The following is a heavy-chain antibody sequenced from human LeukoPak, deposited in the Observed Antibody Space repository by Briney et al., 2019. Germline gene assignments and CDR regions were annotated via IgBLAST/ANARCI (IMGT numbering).Heavy chain of an antibody. CDR3: ARDHSSSWYSQRFYYYYGMDV. V-gene: IGHV3-30*19. Sequence: GRSLRLSCAASGFTFSSYGMHWVRQAPGKGLEWVAVISYDGSNKYYADSVKGRFTISRDNSKNTLYLQMNSLRAEDTAVYYWARDHSSSWYSQRFYYYYGMDVWGQGTTVTVSS. CDR1: GFTFSSYG. J-gene: IGHJ6*02. D-gene: IGHD6-13*01. CDR2: ISYDGSNK.